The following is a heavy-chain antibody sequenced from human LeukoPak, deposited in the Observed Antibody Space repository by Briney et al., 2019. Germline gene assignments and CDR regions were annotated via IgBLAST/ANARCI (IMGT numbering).Heavy chain of an antibody. V-gene: IGHV4-59*01. D-gene: IGHD3-22*01. CDR3: ARDHPLTHYYDSSGYYDY. CDR1: GGSISSYY. Sequence: PSETLSLTCTVSGGSISSYYWSWIRQPPGKGLEWIGYIYYSGSTNYNPSLKSRVTISVDTSKNQFSLKLSSVTAADTAVYYCARDHPLTHYYDSSGYYDYWGQGTLVTVTS. J-gene: IGHJ4*02. CDR2: IYYSGST.